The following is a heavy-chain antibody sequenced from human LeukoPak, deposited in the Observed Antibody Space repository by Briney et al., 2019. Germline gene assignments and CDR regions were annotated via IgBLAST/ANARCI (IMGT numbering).Heavy chain of an antibody. V-gene: IGHV3-30*04. D-gene: IGHD2-15*01. Sequence: GGSLRLSCAASGFAFSSYAMHWVRQAPGKGLEWVAVISYDGSNKYYADSVKGRFTISRDNSKNTLYLQMNSLRAEDTAVYYCAKEVFRYGYHGLDVWGQGTTVTVSS. CDR1: GFAFSSYA. J-gene: IGHJ6*02. CDR2: ISYDGSNK. CDR3: AKEVFRYGYHGLDV.